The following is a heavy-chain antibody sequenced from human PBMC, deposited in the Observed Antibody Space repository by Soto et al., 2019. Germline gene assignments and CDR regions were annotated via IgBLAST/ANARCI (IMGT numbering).Heavy chain of an antibody. CDR3: ARALTEAGDGHFDY. CDR1: GFTFSSNA. Sequence: QVQLVESGGSVVQPGRSLRLSCAASGFTFSSNAMHWVRQAPGKGLEWVAVISYDGSNKYYADSVKGRFTISRDNSKNTLYLQMNSLRAEDTALYYCARALTEAGDGHFDYWGQGTLVTVSS. D-gene: IGHD2-21*02. CDR2: ISYDGSNK. J-gene: IGHJ4*02. V-gene: IGHV3-30-3*01.